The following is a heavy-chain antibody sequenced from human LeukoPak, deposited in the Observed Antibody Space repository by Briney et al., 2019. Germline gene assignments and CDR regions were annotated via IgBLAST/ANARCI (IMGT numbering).Heavy chain of an antibody. J-gene: IGHJ3*02. V-gene: IGHV3-30-3*01. CDR3: ARERQDTIVHSGAFDI. CDR2: IASDGSHS. CDR1: GFTFSAYF. D-gene: IGHD3-10*01. Sequence: GGSLRLSCAASGFTFSAYFMHWVRQAPGKGLEWVAVIASDGSHSFYVESVKGRFTISRDNSKNTLYLQMNSLRAEDTAVYFCARERQDTIVHSGAFDIWGQGTMVTVSS.